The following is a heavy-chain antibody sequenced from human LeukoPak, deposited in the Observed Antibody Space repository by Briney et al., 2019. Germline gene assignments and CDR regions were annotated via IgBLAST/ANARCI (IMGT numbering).Heavy chain of an antibody. CDR2: IYYSGST. CDR1: GRSISSYC. CDR3: ARAPGLYYYRDV. V-gene: IGHV4-59*01. Sequence: SETLSLTCTVSGRSISSYCWSWLRQPPGMGLEWVGYIYYSGSTNYHPSLKSRVTISIDTSKKQFSLKLSSVTAADTAVYYCARAPGLYYYRDVWGKGTTVTVSS. J-gene: IGHJ6*03.